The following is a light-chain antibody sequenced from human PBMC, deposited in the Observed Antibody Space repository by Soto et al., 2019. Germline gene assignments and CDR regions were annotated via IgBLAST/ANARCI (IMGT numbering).Light chain of an antibody. CDR2: DAS. CDR3: QQRSNWPYT. CDR1: QSVSSY. Sequence: EIVLTQSPATLSLSPGERATLSCRASQSVSSYLAWYQQKPGQAPRLLIYDASNRATGIPARFSRSGSGTDFALTISSLEPEDFAVYYCQQRSNWPYTFGQGTKLEIK. J-gene: IGKJ2*01. V-gene: IGKV3-11*01.